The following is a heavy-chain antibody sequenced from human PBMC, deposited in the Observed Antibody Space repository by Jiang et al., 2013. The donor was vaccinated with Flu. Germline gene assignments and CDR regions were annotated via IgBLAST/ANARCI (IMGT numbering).Heavy chain of an antibody. J-gene: IGHJ4*02. CDR1: GGSFSGYY. Sequence: LLKPSETLSLTCAVYGGSFSGYYWSWIRQPPGKGLEWIGEINHSGSTNYNPSLKSRVTISVDTSKNQFSLKLNSVTAADTAVYYCARAGGYDYYFDYWGQGTLVTVSS. CDR2: INHSGST. CDR3: ARAGGYDYYFDY. V-gene: IGHV4-34*01. D-gene: IGHD5-12*01.